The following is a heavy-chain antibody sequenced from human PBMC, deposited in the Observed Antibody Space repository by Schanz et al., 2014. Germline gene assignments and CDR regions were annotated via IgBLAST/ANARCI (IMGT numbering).Heavy chain of an antibody. CDR1: GFSFSDHA. Sequence: PGGSLRLSCAASGFSFSDHAMDWVRQAPGKGPEYVSYISSGGTTTYHSDSVKGRFTISRDSAENSLYLQMNSLRAEDTAVYYWAMGTYYYYYMDVWGNGTTVTVSS. J-gene: IGHJ6*03. D-gene: IGHD7-27*01. CDR3: AMGTYYYYYMDV. CDR2: ISSGGTTT. V-gene: IGHV3-11*01.